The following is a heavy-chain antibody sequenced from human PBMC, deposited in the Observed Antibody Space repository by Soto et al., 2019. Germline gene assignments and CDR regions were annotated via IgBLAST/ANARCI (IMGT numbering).Heavy chain of an antibody. Sequence: GASVKVSCKASGGTFSSYTISWVRQAPGQGLEWMGRIIPILGIANYAQKFQGRVTITAGKSTSTAYMELSSLRSEDTAVYYCASRASLGYSYGPRSLDYWGQGTLVTVSS. J-gene: IGHJ4*02. D-gene: IGHD5-18*01. CDR1: GGTFSSYT. V-gene: IGHV1-69*02. CDR2: IIPILGIA. CDR3: ASRASLGYSYGPRSLDY.